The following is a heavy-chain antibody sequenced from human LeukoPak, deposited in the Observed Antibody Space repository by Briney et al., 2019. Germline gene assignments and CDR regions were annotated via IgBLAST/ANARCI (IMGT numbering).Heavy chain of an antibody. CDR1: GGSISSSSYY. Sequence: SETLSLTCTVSGGSISSSSYYWGWTRQPPGKGLEWIGSIYYSGSTYYNPSLKSRVTISVDTSKNQFTLKLSSVTAADTAVYYCARTGSARYYGSGSYPKYYFDYWGQGTLVTVSS. CDR2: IYYSGST. V-gene: IGHV4-39*01. J-gene: IGHJ4*02. D-gene: IGHD3-10*01. CDR3: ARTGSARYYGSGSYPKYYFDY.